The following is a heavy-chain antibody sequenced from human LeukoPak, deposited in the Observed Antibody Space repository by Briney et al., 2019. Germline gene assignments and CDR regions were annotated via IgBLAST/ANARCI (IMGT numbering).Heavy chain of an antibody. CDR2: IYYSGST. J-gene: IGHJ4*02. V-gene: IGHV4-39*01. Sequence: NPSEALSLTCTVSGGSISSSSYYWGWIRQPPGKGLEWIGSIYYSGSTYYNPSLKSRVTISVDTSKNQFSLKLSSVTAADTAVYYCARRTQARDRFAGATTVLDYWGQGTLVTVSS. D-gene: IGHD1-26*01. CDR3: ARRTQARDRFAGATTVLDY. CDR1: GGSISSSSYY.